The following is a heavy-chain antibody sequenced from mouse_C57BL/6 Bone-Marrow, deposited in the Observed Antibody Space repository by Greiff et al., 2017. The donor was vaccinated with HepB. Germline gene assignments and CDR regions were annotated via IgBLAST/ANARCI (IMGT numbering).Heavy chain of an antibody. Sequence: QVQLQQPGAELVRPGSSVKLSCKASGYTFTSYWMDWVKQRPGQGLEWIGNIYPSDSETHYNQKFKDKATLTVDKSSSTAYMQLSSLTSEDSAVYYCARHITTVAFDYRGQGTTLTVSS. V-gene: IGHV1-61*01. CDR1: GYTFTSYW. CDR2: IYPSDSET. D-gene: IGHD1-1*01. J-gene: IGHJ2*01. CDR3: ARHITTVAFDY.